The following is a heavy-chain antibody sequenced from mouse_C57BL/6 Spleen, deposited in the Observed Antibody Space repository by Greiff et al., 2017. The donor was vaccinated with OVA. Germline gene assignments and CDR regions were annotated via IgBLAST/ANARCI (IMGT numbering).Heavy chain of an antibody. CDR1: GYTFTSYW. D-gene: IGHD3-2*02. Sequence: QVQLQQPGAELVKPGASVKLSCKASGYTFTSYWMHWVKQRPGQGLEWIGMIHPNSGSTNYNEKFKSKATLTVDKSSSTAYMQLSSLTSEDSAVYYGAREEPSGYFDYWGQGTTLTVSS. J-gene: IGHJ2*01. CDR3: AREEPSGYFDY. V-gene: IGHV1-64*01. CDR2: IHPNSGST.